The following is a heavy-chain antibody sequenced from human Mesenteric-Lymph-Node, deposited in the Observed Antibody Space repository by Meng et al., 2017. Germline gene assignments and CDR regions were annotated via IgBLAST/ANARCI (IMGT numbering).Heavy chain of an antibody. CDR2: IYNSGST. Sequence: QVQRQGWGAGLGNPSWTPSLTCAVSGGSIRSSSWWSWLRQPPGKGLEWIGEIYNSGSTNYNPSLKSRVTISVDKSKNQFSLKLSSVTAADTAVYYCARDRGGLGAFDYWGQGTLVTVAS. D-gene: IGHD5-12*01. CDR3: ARDRGGLGAFDY. V-gene: IGHV4-4*02. J-gene: IGHJ4*02. CDR1: GGSIRSSSW.